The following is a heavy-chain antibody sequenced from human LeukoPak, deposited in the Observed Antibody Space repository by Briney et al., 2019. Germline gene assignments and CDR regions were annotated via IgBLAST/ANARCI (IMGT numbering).Heavy chain of an antibody. CDR1: GFTFSSYW. CDR2: IIMDGSRTTS. J-gene: IGHJ2*01. Sequence: PGGSLRLSCAASGFTFSSYWMHWVRQAPGKGLVWVSRIIMDGSRTTSTYADSVKGRFTISRDNAKNTLYLEMNSLRAEDTAVYYCARDGRYWYFDLWGRGTLVTVSS. CDR3: ARDGRYWYFDL. V-gene: IGHV3-74*03.